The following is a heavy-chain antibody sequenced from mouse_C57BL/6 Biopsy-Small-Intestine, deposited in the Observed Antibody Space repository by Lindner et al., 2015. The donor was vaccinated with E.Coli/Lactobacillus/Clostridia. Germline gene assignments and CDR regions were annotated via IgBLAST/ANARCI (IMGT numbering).Heavy chain of an antibody. CDR3: TRKAVQATYFDY. Sequence: EVQLQESGGDLVKPGGSLKLSCAASGFTFRNYGISWVRQTPDKRLEWVATISTGGSYTYYPDTVKGRFTISRDNAKNTLYLQMSSLKSEDTAIYYRTRKAVQATYFDYWGQGTTLTVSS. D-gene: IGHD3-2*02. CDR2: ISTGGSYT. CDR1: GFTFRNYG. J-gene: IGHJ2*01. V-gene: IGHV5-6*01.